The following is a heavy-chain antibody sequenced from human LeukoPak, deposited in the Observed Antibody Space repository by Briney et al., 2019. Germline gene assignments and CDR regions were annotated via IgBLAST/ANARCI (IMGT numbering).Heavy chain of an antibody. CDR2: FYMGRST. Sequence: SETLSLTCTVSGGSIRGHRWSWIRQPPGKGLEWIGDFYMGRSTNCNRSLKSRVTISVDTSKSQLSLKVNSVTAADTAVYYCARDKGQSDSSGVYRSYMDVWGKGTTVIVSS. D-gene: IGHD6-6*01. CDR3: ARDKGQSDSSGVYRSYMDV. J-gene: IGHJ6*03. CDR1: GGSIRGHR. V-gene: IGHV4-59*11.